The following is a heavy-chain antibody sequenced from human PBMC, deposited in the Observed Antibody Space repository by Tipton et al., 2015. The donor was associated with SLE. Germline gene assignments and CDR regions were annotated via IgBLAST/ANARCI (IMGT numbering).Heavy chain of an antibody. CDR1: GGSIGSSSYY. Sequence: LRLSCTVSGGSIGSSSYYWGWIRQPPGKGLEWIGSLYYSGSPYYNPSLKSRVTISVDTSKNQFSLNLHSVTSADTAVYYCARGGDRDHGDYVEHSLDYWGQGTLVTVSS. CDR3: ARGGDRDHGDYVEHSLDY. D-gene: IGHD4-17*01. V-gene: IGHV4-39*07. CDR2: LYYSGSP. J-gene: IGHJ4*02.